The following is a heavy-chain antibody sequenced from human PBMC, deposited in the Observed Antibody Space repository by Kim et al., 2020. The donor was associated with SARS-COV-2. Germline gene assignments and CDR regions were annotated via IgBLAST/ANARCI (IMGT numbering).Heavy chain of an antibody. CDR3: ARDPYSSSYNYYGMDV. Sequence: GGSLRLSCAASGFTFSSYEMNWVRQAPGKGLEWVSYISSSGSTIYYADSVKGRFTISRDNAKNSLYLQMNSLIAEDTAVYYCARDPYSSSYNYYGMDVWGQGTTVTVSS. V-gene: IGHV3-48*03. CDR1: GFTFSSYE. D-gene: IGHD6-13*01. CDR2: ISSSGSTI. J-gene: IGHJ6*02.